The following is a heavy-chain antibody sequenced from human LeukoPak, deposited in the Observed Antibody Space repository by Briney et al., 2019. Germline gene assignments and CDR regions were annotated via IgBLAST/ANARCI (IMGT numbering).Heavy chain of an antibody. V-gene: IGHV3-48*01. Sequence: GGSLRLSCAASGFTFNNAWMSWVRQAPGKGLEWVSYISSSSSTIYYADSVKGRFTISRDNAKNSLYLQMNSLRAEDTAVYYCARAGALDYWGQGTLVTVSS. CDR1: GFTFNNAW. J-gene: IGHJ4*02. D-gene: IGHD1-26*01. CDR2: ISSSSSTI. CDR3: ARAGALDY.